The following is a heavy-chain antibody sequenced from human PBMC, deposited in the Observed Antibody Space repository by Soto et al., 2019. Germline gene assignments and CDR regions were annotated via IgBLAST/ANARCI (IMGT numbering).Heavy chain of an antibody. D-gene: IGHD6-19*01. CDR1: GFTFSSYS. V-gene: IGHV3-23*01. CDR3: AKDAKTTSGWFLDS. J-gene: IGHJ4*02. CDR2: ITGSGVST. Sequence: GVSLRLSFAASGFTFSSYSMTWVRQAPGKGLEWVSAITGSGVSTYHADSVKGRFTISRDNSANTLYLQMNGLSAEDTAVYYCAKDAKTTSGWFLDSWGPGTLVTVSS.